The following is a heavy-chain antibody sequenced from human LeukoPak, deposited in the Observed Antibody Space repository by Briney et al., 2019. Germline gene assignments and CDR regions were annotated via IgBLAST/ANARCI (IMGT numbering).Heavy chain of an antibody. J-gene: IGHJ5*02. CDR3: ARQQRYDYVWGSYRKINWFDP. Sequence: SETLSLTCTVSGGSISSSSYYWGWIRQPPGKGLEWIGSIYYSGSTYYNPSLKSRVTISVDTSKNQFSLKLSSVTAADTAVYYCARQQRYDYVWGSYRKINWFDPWGQGTLVTVSS. CDR2: IYYSGST. D-gene: IGHD3-16*02. CDR1: GGSISSSSYY. V-gene: IGHV4-39*01.